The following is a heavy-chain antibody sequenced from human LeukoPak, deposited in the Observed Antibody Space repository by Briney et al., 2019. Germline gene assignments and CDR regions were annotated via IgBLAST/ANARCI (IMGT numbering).Heavy chain of an antibody. CDR1: GLTFTNYG. CDR3: ARDVRGGWYFDY. Sequence: GGSLRLSCAASGLTFTNYGMSWVRQAPGKGLEWVANIKQDGSEKYYVDSVRGRFAISRDNAKNSLYLQMNSLRAEDTAVFYCARDVRGGWYFDYWGQGTLVTVSS. J-gene: IGHJ4*02. D-gene: IGHD6-19*01. CDR2: IKQDGSEK. V-gene: IGHV3-7*01.